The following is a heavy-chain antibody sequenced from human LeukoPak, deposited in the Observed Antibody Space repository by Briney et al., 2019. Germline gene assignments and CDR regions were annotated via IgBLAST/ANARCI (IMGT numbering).Heavy chain of an antibody. CDR2: INHSGST. D-gene: IGHD6-13*01. Sequence: SETLSLTCAVYGGSFSGYYWSWIRQPPGKGLEWIGEINHSGSTNYNPSLKSRVTISVDTSKNQFSLKLRPVTAADTVVYYCARDKIRSAHWGQGTMVTVSS. CDR3: ARDKIRSAH. CDR1: GGSFSGYY. J-gene: IGHJ3*01. V-gene: IGHV4-34*01.